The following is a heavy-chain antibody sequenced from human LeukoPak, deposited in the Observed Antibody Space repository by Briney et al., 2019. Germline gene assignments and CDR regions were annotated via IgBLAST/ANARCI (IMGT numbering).Heavy chain of an antibody. Sequence: PGRSLSLSCAASGFTFSDDYMSWISQAPGKGRGWVSYISSSGSTIYYAASVKGRFTISRDNAKNSLYLQMNSLRAEDTAVYYCARDNWLAHFDYWGQGTLVTAS. V-gene: IGHV3-11*01. CDR3: ARDNWLAHFDY. D-gene: IGHD6-19*01. CDR2: ISSSGSTI. J-gene: IGHJ4*02. CDR1: GFTFSDDY.